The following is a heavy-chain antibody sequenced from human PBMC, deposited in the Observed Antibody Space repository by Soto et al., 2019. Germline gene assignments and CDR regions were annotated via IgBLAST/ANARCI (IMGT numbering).Heavy chain of an antibody. CDR2: ISGSGGST. V-gene: IGHV3-23*01. J-gene: IGHJ2*01. CDR1: GFTFSSYA. D-gene: IGHD4-17*01. CDR3: AKDFKVGGAFYMTPDGYFDL. Sequence: GGSLRLSCAASGFTFSSYAMSWVRQAPGKGLEWVSAISGSGGSTYYADSVKGRFTISRDNSKNTLYLQMNSLGAEDTAVYYGAKDFKVGGAFYMTPDGYFDLWGRGTLVTVSS.